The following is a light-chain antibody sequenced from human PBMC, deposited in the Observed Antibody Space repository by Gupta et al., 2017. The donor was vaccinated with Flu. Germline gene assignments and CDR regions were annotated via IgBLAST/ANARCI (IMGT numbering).Light chain of an antibody. Sequence: DIQMTQSPSTLSASVGDRVTITCRDSQTIYTWLAWYQQKPGKAPKLMIYKASNGESGGPSRFSGSGYGKEFTLTSSRRQTDDCDNYYCQQYNSPITFGQGTRLEIK. V-gene: IGKV1-5*03. CDR1: QTIYTW. CDR3: QQYNSPIT. CDR2: KAS. J-gene: IGKJ5*01.